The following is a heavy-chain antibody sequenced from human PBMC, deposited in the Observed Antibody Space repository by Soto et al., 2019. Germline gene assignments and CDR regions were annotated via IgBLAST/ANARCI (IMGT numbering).Heavy chain of an antibody. CDR1: GFTFSSYG. V-gene: IGHV3-33*01. CDR3: ARDRPYYDSSGYYSPFDY. Sequence: GGSLRLSCAASGFTFSSYGMHWVRQAPGKGLEWVAVIWYDGSNKYYADSVKGRFTISRDNSKNTLYLQMNSLRAEDTAVYYCARDRPYYDSSGYYSPFDYWGQGTLVTVSS. D-gene: IGHD3-22*01. J-gene: IGHJ4*02. CDR2: IWYDGSNK.